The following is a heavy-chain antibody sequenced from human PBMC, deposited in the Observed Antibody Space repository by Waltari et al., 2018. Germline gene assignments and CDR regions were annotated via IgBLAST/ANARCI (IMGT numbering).Heavy chain of an antibody. J-gene: IGHJ3*01. D-gene: IGHD3-3*01. Sequence: QEQLQESGPGLVKPPETLSPTCSVPGGPMRDYSWRGIRQPPGKGLDWIGYIHYSGSTNYNPSLKSRVTISVDTSKNQFSLKLRSVTAADTAVYYCARASAGHYDAFDLWGQGTTVSVSS. V-gene: IGHV4-59*13. CDR2: IHYSGST. CDR1: GGPMRDYS. CDR3: ARASAGHYDAFDL.